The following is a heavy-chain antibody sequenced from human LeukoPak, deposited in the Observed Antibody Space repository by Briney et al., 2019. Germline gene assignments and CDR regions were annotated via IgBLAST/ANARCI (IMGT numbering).Heavy chain of an antibody. Sequence: SETLSLTCTVSGGSISSYYWSWIRQPPGKVLDWIGYSYYSGSTNYNPSLKSRVTISVDTFTTPFSLPLSSVTAADTAVYYCARDMRAMVRGVIYNWFDPWGQGTLVTVSS. D-gene: IGHD3-10*01. CDR2: SYYSGST. J-gene: IGHJ5*02. CDR3: ARDMRAMVRGVIYNWFDP. V-gene: IGHV4-59*01. CDR1: GGSISSYY.